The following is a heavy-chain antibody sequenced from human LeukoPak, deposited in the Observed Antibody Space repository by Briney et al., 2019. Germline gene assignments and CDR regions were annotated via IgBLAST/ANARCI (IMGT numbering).Heavy chain of an antibody. J-gene: IGHJ4*02. D-gene: IGHD1-26*01. CDR3: ARAWESIAGYYFDY. CDR2: INPSFNPGVDVT. CDR1: GYTFSSYQ. Sequence: GASVKVSCKASGYTFSSYQIHWVRQAPGQGLEWMGKINPSFNPGVDVTSYAQKFQGRVTMTRDISTNTVYMELSSLTSEDTAVYYCARAWESIAGYYFDYWGQGTLVTVSS. V-gene: IGHV1-46*01.